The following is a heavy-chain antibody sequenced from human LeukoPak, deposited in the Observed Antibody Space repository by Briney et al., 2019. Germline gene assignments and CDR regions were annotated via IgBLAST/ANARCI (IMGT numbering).Heavy chain of an antibody. CDR2: ISSSSSYI. J-gene: IGHJ6*03. D-gene: IGHD6-13*01. CDR3: ARDLPEQQLTPYYYYYMDV. CDR1: GFTFSSYS. V-gene: IGHV3-21*01. Sequence: GGSLRLSCAASGFTFSSYSMNWVRQAPGKGLEWVSSISSSSSYIYYADSVKGQFTISRDNAKNSLYLQMNSLRAEDTAVYYCARDLPEQQLTPYYYYYMDVWGKGTTVTVSS.